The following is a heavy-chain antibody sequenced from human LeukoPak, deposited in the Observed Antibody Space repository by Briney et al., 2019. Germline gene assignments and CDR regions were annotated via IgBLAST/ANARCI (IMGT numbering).Heavy chain of an antibody. V-gene: IGHV4-59*01. CDR2: IYYSGST. CDR1: GGSISSYY. D-gene: IGHD3-22*01. J-gene: IGHJ3*02. Sequence: SETLSLTCTVSGGSISSYYWSWIRQPPGKGLEWIGYIYYSGSTNYNPSLKSRVTISVDTSKNQFSLKLSSVTAADTAVYYCARGYDSSGYYGIFAFDIWGQGTMVTVSS. CDR3: ARGYDSSGYYGIFAFDI.